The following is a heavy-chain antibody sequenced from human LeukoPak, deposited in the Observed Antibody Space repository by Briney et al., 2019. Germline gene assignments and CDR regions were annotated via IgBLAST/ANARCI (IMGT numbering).Heavy chain of an antibody. Sequence: PGGSLRLSCAASGFTFITYTINWVRQAPGKGLEWVSLIYSGGSTYYADSVKGRFTISRDNSKNTLYLQMNSLRAEDTAVYYCARRAGGYSHPYDYWGQGTLVTVSS. V-gene: IGHV3-53*01. CDR2: IYSGGST. D-gene: IGHD4-23*01. J-gene: IGHJ4*02. CDR3: ARRAGGYSHPYDY. CDR1: GFTFITYT.